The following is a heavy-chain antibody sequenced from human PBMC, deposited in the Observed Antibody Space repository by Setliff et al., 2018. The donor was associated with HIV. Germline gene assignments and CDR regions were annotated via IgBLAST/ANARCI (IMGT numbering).Heavy chain of an antibody. Sequence: PSETLSLTCTVSGGSISSRSYYWGWIRQPPGKGLEWIGYISYYSGSTYYNPSLKSRVTISVDTSKNQFSLKLSSVTAADTAVYYCVRGPQWLVQKGRVYYFDYWGQGTLVTVSS. CDR2: ISYYSGST. CDR1: GGSISSRSYY. V-gene: IGHV4-39*01. J-gene: IGHJ4*02. D-gene: IGHD6-19*01. CDR3: VRGPQWLVQKGRVYYFDY.